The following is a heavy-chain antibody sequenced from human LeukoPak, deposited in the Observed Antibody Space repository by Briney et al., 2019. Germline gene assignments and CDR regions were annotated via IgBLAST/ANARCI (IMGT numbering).Heavy chain of an antibody. CDR3: ARVSGYSYAWDYFDY. V-gene: IGHV3-74*01. CDR1: GFTFSSYW. Sequence: GGSLRLSCAASGFTFSSYWMHWVRHAPGKGLVWVSRINSDGSSTIYADSVKGRFTISRDNAKNTLYLQMNSLRAEDTAVYYCARVSGYSYAWDYFDYWGQGTLVTVSS. J-gene: IGHJ4*02. D-gene: IGHD5-18*01. CDR2: INSDGSST.